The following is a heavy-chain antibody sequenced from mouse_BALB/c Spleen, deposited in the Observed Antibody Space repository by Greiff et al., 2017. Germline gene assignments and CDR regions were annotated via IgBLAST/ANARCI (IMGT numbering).Heavy chain of an antibody. CDR2: ILPGSGST. CDR1: GYTFSSYW. V-gene: IGHV1-9*01. J-gene: IGHJ4*01. CDR3: ARWNYGTLMDY. D-gene: IGHD2-1*01. Sequence: VQLQQSGAELMKPGASVKISCKATGYTFSSYWIEWVKQRPGHGLEWIGEILPGSGSTNYNEKFKGKATFTADTSSNTAYMQLSSLTSEDSAVYYCARWNYGTLMDYWGQGTSVTVSS.